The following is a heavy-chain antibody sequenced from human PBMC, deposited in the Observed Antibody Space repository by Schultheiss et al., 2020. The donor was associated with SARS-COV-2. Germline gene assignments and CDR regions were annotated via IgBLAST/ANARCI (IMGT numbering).Heavy chain of an antibody. D-gene: IGHD6-19*01. CDR3: ARDEAYSSGWPMYYFDY. CDR2: ISSNGGST. V-gene: IGHV3-64*01. J-gene: IGHJ4*02. Sequence: GESLKISCAASGFTFSSYAMSWVRQAPGKGLEWVSAISSNGGSTYYANSVKGRFTISRDNSKNTLYLQMGSLRAEDTAVYYCARDEAYSSGWPMYYFDYWGQGTLVTVSS. CDR1: GFTFSSYA.